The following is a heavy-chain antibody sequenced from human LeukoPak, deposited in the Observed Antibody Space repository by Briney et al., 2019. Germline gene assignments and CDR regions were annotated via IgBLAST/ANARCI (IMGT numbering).Heavy chain of an antibody. V-gene: IGHV1-8*01. J-gene: IGHJ4*02. CDR3: ARGRRAVRGVIIQVFDY. CDR1: GYTFTSYD. D-gene: IGHD3-10*01. Sequence: ASVKVSCKASGYTFTSYDINWVRQATGQGLEWMGWMNPNSGNTGYAQKFQGRVTMTRNTSISTAYMELSRLRSEDTAVYYCARGRRAVRGVIIQVFDYWGQGTLVTVSS. CDR2: MNPNSGNT.